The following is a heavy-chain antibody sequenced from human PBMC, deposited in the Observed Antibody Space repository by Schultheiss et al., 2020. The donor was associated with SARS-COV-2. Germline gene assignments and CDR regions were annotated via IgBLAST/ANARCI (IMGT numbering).Heavy chain of an antibody. V-gene: IGHV1-2*06. CDR3: TRGGWELPPPANYYFDL. Sequence: ASVKVSCKASGYTFTGYYMHWVRQAPGQGLEWMGRINPNSGGTNYAQKFRGRVTMTTDASTSTAYTELRSLKSDDTAVYYCTRGGWELPPPANYYFDLWGQGTLVTVSS. CDR1: GYTFTGYY. CDR2: INPNSGGT. D-gene: IGHD1-26*01. J-gene: IGHJ4*02.